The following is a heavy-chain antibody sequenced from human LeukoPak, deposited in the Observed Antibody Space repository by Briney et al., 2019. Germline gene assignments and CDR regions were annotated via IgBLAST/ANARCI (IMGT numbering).Heavy chain of an antibody. CDR3: TRRGDY. CDR2: INHSGTT. Sequence: SETLSLTCAVYGGSFSGYYWSWIRQPPGKGLEWIGEINHSGTTHYNPSLKTRVTISIDTSKNQFSLKLNSVTAADTAVYYCTRRGDYWGQGTLVTVSS. D-gene: IGHD3-10*01. CDR1: GGSFSGYY. V-gene: IGHV4-34*01. J-gene: IGHJ4*02.